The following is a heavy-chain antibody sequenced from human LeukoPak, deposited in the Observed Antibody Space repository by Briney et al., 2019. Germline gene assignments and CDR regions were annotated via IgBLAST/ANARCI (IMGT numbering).Heavy chain of an antibody. D-gene: IGHD4-11*01. V-gene: IGHV3-9*01. J-gene: IGHJ6*02. CDR3: AKDNSPLYYYYGMDV. CDR2: ISWNSGTT. CDR1: GFDFSTYA. Sequence: GGSLRLSCAASGFDFSTYAINWVRQAPGKGLEWVSGISWNSGTTGYADSVEGRFTISRDNAKNSLYLQMISLRAEDTALYYCAKDNSPLYYYYGMDVWGQGTTVTVSS.